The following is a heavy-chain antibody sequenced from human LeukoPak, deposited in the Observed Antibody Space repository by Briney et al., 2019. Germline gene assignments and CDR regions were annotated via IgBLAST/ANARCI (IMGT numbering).Heavy chain of an antibody. V-gene: IGHV1-69*13. J-gene: IGHJ6*03. CDR2: IIPIFGTA. Sequence: SVKVSCKASGGTSSSYAISWVRQAPGQGLEWMGGIIPIFGTANYAQKFQGRVTITADESTSTAYMELSSLRFEDTAVYYCARGPGGGAHTNYYYYYMDVWGKGTTVTVSS. D-gene: IGHD3-16*01. CDR3: ARGPGGGAHTNYYYYYMDV. CDR1: GGTSSSYA.